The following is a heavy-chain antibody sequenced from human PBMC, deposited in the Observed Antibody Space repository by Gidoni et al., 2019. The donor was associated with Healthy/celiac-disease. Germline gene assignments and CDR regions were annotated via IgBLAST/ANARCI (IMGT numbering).Heavy chain of an antibody. CDR3: ARLGDYDFWSGYLDY. V-gene: IGHV4-39*01. CDR1: GGSISSSSYY. Sequence: QLQLPESGPGLVKPSETLSLTCTVSGGSISSSSYYWGWIRQPPGKGREWIGSIYYSGSTYYNPALKSRVTISVDTSKNQFSLKLSSVTAADTAVYYCARLGDYDFWSGYLDYWGQGTLVTVSS. CDR2: IYYSGST. D-gene: IGHD3-3*01. J-gene: IGHJ4*02.